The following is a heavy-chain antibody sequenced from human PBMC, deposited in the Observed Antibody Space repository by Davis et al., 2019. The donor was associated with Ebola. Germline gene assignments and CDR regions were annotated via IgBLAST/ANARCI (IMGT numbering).Heavy chain of an antibody. D-gene: IGHD1-26*01. CDR3: ARTSIVGTTTTASDI. CDR1: GYSFQNYA. V-gene: IGHV1-46*02. J-gene: IGHJ3*02. Sequence: ASVKVSCKASGYSFQNYAISWVRQAPGQGLEWMGMINPNDGRTIYAQKFQGRVTVTRDTSTTTVYMDLSSLRSEDTAVYFCARTSIVGTTTTASDIWGQGTLVTVSS. CDR2: INPNDGRT.